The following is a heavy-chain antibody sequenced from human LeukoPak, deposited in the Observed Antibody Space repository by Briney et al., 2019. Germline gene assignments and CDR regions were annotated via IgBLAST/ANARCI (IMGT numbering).Heavy chain of an antibody. J-gene: IGHJ4*02. CDR2: IRYDGSNK. CDR1: GFTFSSYG. D-gene: IGHD6-13*01. CDR3: AKEPIAAAGNYFDY. Sequence: GGSLRLSCAASGFTFSSYGMHWVRQAPGKGLEWVGFIRYDGSNKYYADSVKGRFTISRDNSKNTLYLQMNSLRAEDTAVYYCAKEPIAAAGNYFDYWGQGTLVTVSS. V-gene: IGHV3-30*02.